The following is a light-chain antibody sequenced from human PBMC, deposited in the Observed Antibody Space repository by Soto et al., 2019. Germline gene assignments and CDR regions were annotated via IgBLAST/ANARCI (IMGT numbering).Light chain of an antibody. V-gene: IGKV1-39*01. CDR3: QQSYSNSIT. CDR1: QSISSH. CDR2: AAS. Sequence: DIQMTQSPSSLSESIGERITITCRASQSISSHLYWFQQKPGQAPKLLIYAASSLQSGVPSRFSGSGSGTDFTLTISSLQPEDFATYYCQQSYSNSITFGQGTRLEIK. J-gene: IGKJ5*01.